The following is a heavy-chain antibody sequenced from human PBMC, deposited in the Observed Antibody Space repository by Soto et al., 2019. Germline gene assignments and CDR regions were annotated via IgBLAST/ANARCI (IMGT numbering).Heavy chain of an antibody. V-gene: IGHV1-2*02. CDR3: AREGYYYDSSGSLDY. CDR1: GYTFTGYY. J-gene: IGHJ4*02. D-gene: IGHD3-22*01. Sequence: ASVKVSCKASGYTFTGYYMHWVRQAPGQGLEWMGWINPNSGGTNYAQKFQGRVTMTRDTSISTAYMELSRLRSDDTAVYYCAREGYYYDSSGSLDYWGQGTMVTVSS. CDR2: INPNSGGT.